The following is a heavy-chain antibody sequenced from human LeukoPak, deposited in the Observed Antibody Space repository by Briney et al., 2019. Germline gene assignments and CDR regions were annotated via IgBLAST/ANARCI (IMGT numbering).Heavy chain of an antibody. CDR3: ARGDYGASDY. D-gene: IGHD4-17*01. CDR1: GDSSSSFY. CDR2: INHSGST. Sequence: SETLSLTCSVSGDSSSSFYWSWIRQPPGKGLEWIGEINHSGSTNYNPSLKSRVTISVDTSKNQFSLKLSSVTAADTAVYYCARGDYGASDYWGQGTLVTVSS. J-gene: IGHJ4*02. V-gene: IGHV4-34*01.